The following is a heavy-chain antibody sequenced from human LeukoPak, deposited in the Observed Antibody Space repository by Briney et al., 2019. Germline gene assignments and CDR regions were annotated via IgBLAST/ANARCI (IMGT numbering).Heavy chain of an antibody. V-gene: IGHV4-59*08. CDR3: ARPGRGQLAFDY. J-gene: IGHJ4*02. Sequence: SETLSLTCTVSGGSISSYYWSWIRQPPGKGLEWIGYIYYSGSTNYNPSLKSRVTISVDTSKNLFSLKLSSVTAADTAVYYCARPGRGQLAFDYWGQGTLVTVSS. D-gene: IGHD6-6*01. CDR1: GGSISSYY. CDR2: IYYSGST.